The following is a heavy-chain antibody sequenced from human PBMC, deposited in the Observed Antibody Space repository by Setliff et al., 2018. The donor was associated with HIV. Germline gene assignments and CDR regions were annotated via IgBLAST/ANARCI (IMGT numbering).Heavy chain of an antibody. CDR3: AKSGYCGSSTCRNYFYYMDV. CDR1: GFTFSSYA. D-gene: IGHD2-2*01. V-gene: IGHV3-23*03. Sequence: PGGSLRLSCAASGFTFSSYAMNWVRQAPGKGLEWVSVIYSGGSSTYYADSVKGRFTISRDNSKNTLYLQMNSLRAEDTAVYYCAKSGYCGSSTCRNYFYYMDVWGKGTTVTAP. CDR2: IYSGGSST. J-gene: IGHJ6*03.